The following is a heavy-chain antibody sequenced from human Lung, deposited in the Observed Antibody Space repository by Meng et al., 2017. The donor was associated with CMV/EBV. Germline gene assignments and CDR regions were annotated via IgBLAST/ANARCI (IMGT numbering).Heavy chain of an antibody. CDR2: INEAGSVK. V-gene: IGHV3-7*01. CDR1: GFTFTNYW. CDR3: AREYWGPDY. Sequence: GESLKISCAASGFTFTNYWMTWVRQAPGKGLEWVGNINEAGSVKHYVDSVKGRFTMSRDNAKNSVYLQMNALRADDTAVYFCAREYWGPDYWGQGKRVTGAS. D-gene: IGHD7-27*01. J-gene: IGHJ4*02.